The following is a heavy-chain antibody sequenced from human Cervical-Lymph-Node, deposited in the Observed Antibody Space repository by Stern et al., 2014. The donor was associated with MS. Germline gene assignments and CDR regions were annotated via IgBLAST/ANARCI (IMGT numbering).Heavy chain of an antibody. D-gene: IGHD3-10*01. CDR1: GFSFNNAW. V-gene: IGHV3-15*01. Sequence: EVHLVESGGGLVKPGGSLRLSCAGSGFSFNNAWMTWVRQAPGRGLEWVGRIKSEADGGTTDYAAPVEGRFTISRNRTKNTLYLQMNSLKIEDTGVYYCTTPFVTVLRGVRKDVWGQGTTVTVSS. CDR3: TTPFVTVLRGVRKDV. J-gene: IGHJ6*02. CDR2: IKSEADGGTT.